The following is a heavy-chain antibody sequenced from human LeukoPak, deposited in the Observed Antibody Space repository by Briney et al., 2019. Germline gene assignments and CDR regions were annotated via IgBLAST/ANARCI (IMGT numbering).Heavy chain of an antibody. CDR2: ISWDGGST. V-gene: IGHV3-43D*04. J-gene: IGHJ3*02. CDR1: GFTFDDYA. Sequence: GGSLRLSCAASGFTFDDYAMHWVRQAPGKGLEWVSLISWDGGSTYYADSVEGRFTISRDNSKNSLYLQMNSLRAEDTALYYCAKDIRAGAYAFDIWGQGTMVTVSS. D-gene: IGHD3-10*01. CDR3: AKDIRAGAYAFDI.